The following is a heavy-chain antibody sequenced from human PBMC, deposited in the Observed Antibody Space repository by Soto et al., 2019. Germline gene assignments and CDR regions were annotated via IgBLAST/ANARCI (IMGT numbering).Heavy chain of an antibody. J-gene: IGHJ4*02. CDR2: ISHSGST. D-gene: IGHD5-18*01. Sequence: SETLSLTCTVSGDSITSCSFFWGWDRQPPGQGLAWNGSISHSGSTYYTPSIKSRVTIAMDRSKNQFSLNLSSVNDADTAVYYCTSQGYNYGRVDYWGQGTLVTVSS. CDR3: TSQGYNYGRVDY. CDR1: GDSITSCSFF. V-gene: IGHV4-39*01.